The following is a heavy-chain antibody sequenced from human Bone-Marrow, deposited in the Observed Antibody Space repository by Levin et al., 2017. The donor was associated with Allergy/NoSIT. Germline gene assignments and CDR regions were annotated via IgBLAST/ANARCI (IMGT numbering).Heavy chain of an antibody. CDR2: IYHGGSA. J-gene: IGHJ6*02. V-gene: IGHV4-38-2*02. D-gene: IGHD6-6*01. Sequence: PSETLSLTCAVSGYSVNTGYYWDWIRQPPGKGLEWIGTIYHGGSASYNPSLKSRVTISIDTSKNQISLKLTSVTAADTAVYYCARDCTPRYYYGLDVWGQGTTVTVSS. CDR1: GYSVNTGYY. CDR3: ARDCTPRYYYGLDV.